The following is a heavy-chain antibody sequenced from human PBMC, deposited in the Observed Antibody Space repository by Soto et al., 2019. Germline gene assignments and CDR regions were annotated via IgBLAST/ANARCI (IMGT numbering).Heavy chain of an antibody. CDR3: VRVVAIPGYPDN. V-gene: IGHV1-69*12. D-gene: IGHD5-12*01. CDR2: IVPIVDTS. J-gene: IGHJ4*02. Sequence: QVQLVQSGAEVRQPASSVKVSCKTSGGTFSSYAISWVRQAPGQGLEWMGGIVPIVDTSTYAQKFQGRVTITADESTSRVYMELSSRRSDDTAVYYCVRVVAIPGYPDNWGQGTLVTVSS. CDR1: GGTFSSYA.